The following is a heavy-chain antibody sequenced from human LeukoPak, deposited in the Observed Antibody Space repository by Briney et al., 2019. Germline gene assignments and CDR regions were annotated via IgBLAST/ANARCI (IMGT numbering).Heavy chain of an antibody. D-gene: IGHD1-26*01. V-gene: IGHV4-59*01. Sequence: SKTLSITCTDSGGTISSYYWSWIRQPPGKGLEWIGYIYYSGSTNYNPSLKSRVTISVDTSKNQFSLKLSSVTAADTAVYYCARVDSGSYFGAFDIWGQGTMVTVSS. J-gene: IGHJ3*02. CDR1: GGTISSYY. CDR3: ARVDSGSYFGAFDI. CDR2: IYYSGST.